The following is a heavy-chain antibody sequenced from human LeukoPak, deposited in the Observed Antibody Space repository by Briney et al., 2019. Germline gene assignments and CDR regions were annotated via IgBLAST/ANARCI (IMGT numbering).Heavy chain of an antibody. J-gene: IGHJ4*02. CDR2: MSPNNGDA. CDR3: ARNPPRTGDFNS. D-gene: IGHD7-27*01. Sequence: ASVKVSCKASGYTFTNYYMHWVRQATGQGLEWLGWMSPNNGDAGYAQKFQGRVTMTRDTSTNTAYMELSALTSEDTAVYYCARNPPRTGDFNSWGQGALVTVSS. V-gene: IGHV1-8*02. CDR1: GYTFTNYY.